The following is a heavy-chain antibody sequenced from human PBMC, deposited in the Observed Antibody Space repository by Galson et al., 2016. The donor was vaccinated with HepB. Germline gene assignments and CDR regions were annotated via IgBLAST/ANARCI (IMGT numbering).Heavy chain of an antibody. CDR1: GFSLNTSGVG. Sequence: PALVKPTQTLTLTCTFSGFSLNTSGVGVGWIRQSPGKALEWLALIYWGDDKRYSPSLKTRLTITKDTSKNQVVLTVTNLDPVDTATYYCAHIQLRYCTRGVCSSGGRYDYWGQGTLVTVSS. CDR3: AHIQLRYCTRGVCSSGGRYDY. V-gene: IGHV2-5*02. CDR2: IYWGDDK. J-gene: IGHJ4*02. D-gene: IGHD2-8*02.